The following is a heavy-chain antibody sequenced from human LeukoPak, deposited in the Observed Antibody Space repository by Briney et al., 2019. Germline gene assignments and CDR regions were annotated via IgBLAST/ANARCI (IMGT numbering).Heavy chain of an antibody. J-gene: IGHJ3*02. V-gene: IGHV3-9*01. CDR3: AKDSSGYLGALDAFDI. Sequence: GGSLRLSCAASGFTFDDYAMYWVRQAPGRGLEWVSGISWNSGSIGYADSVKGRFTISRDNAKNSLYLQMNSLRAEDTALYYCAKDSSGYLGALDAFDIWGQGTMVTVSS. CDR2: ISWNSGSI. CDR1: GFTFDDYA. D-gene: IGHD3-22*01.